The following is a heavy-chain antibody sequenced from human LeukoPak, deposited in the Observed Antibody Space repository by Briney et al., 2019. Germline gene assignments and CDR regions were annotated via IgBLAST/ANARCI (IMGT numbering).Heavy chain of an antibody. CDR3: ATAAHGGYYDL. J-gene: IGHJ5*02. CDR1: GFTFSSYA. Sequence: GGALRLSCATSGFTFSSYAMHWVRQAPGERLEYVSAITSNGGNTYYANFVKGRFTISRDNSKNTLYLQMGSLRAEDMAVYYCATAAHGGYYDLWGQGTQVTVSP. V-gene: IGHV3-64*01. CDR2: ITSNGGNT. D-gene: IGHD3-3*01.